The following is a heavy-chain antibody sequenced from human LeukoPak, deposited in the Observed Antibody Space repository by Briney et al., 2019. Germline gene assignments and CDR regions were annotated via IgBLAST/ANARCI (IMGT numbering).Heavy chain of an antibody. J-gene: IGHJ5*02. V-gene: IGHV4-59*01. CDR1: GGSISSYY. D-gene: IGHD6-13*01. Sequence: PSETLSLTCTVSGGSISSYYWSWIRQPPGKGLEWIGYIYYSGSTNYNPSLKSRVTISVDTSKNQFSLKLSSVTAADTAVYYCATGYSSSSNWFDPWGQGTLVTVSS. CDR3: ATGYSSSSNWFDP. CDR2: IYYSGST.